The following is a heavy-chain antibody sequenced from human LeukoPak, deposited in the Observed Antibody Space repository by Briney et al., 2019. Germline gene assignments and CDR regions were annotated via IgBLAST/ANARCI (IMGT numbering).Heavy chain of an antibody. J-gene: IGHJ4*02. V-gene: IGHV1-2*02. CDR1: GYTFTGYY. CDR3: AREFPRTSGFDY. Sequence: GASVKVSCRASGYTFTGYYMHWVRQAPGQGLEWMGWIYPNSGGTGYAQNFQGRVTMTWDTSITTAYMELNRLTSDDTAVYYCAREFPRTSGFDYWGQGGLVTVSS. CDR2: IYPNSGGT. D-gene: IGHD1-26*01.